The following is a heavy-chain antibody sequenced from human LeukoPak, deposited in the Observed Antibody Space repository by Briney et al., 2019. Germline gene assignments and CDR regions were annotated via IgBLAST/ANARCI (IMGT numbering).Heavy chain of an antibody. CDR3: AKVKVGYCGGDCYSFAPGFDY. CDR1: GFTFGDYA. D-gene: IGHD2-21*02. V-gene: IGHV3-23*01. J-gene: IGHJ4*02. Sequence: QPGGSLRLSCTASGFTFGDYAMSWVRQAPGKGLEWVSAISGSGGSTYYADSVKGRFTISRDNSKNTLYLQMNSLRAEDTAVYYCAKVKVGYCGGDCYSFAPGFDYWGQGTLVTVSS. CDR2: ISGSGGST.